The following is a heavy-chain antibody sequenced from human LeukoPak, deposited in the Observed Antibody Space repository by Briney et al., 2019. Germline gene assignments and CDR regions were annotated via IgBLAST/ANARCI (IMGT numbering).Heavy chain of an antibody. CDR1: GLAFSNSA. CDR2: IRGTDSST. V-gene: IGHV3-23*01. CDR3: AARPRVIVAGPFDY. Sequence: SGGSLRLSCAASGLAFSNSAMGWVRQAPGKGLEWVSTIRGTDSSTYYADSVKGRFTISRDNSKNTLYLQMNSLRVDDTALYYCAARPRVIVAGPFDYWGQGTLVTVSS. J-gene: IGHJ4*02. D-gene: IGHD5-12*01.